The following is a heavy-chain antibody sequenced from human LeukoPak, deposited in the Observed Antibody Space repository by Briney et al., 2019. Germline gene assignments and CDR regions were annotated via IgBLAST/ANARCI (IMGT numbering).Heavy chain of an antibody. CDR3: ARGLLWLF. D-gene: IGHD3-10*01. CDR2: IKQDGSEK. V-gene: IGHV3-7*01. J-gene: IGHJ4*02. CDR1: GITFSSYW. Sequence: PGGSLRLSCAASGITFSSYWMIWVRQAPGKGLEWVANIKQDGSEKYYVDSVKGRFTISRDNAKNSVYLQMNSLRVEDTAVYYCARGLLWLFGGQGTLVTVSS.